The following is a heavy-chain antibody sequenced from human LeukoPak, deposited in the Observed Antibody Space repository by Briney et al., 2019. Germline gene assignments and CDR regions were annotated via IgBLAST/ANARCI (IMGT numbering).Heavy chain of an antibody. Sequence: GGSLRLSCAASGFTFSSYGMHWVRQAPGKGLEWVAFIRYDGSNKYYADSVKGRFTISRDNSKNTLYLQMNSLRAEDTAVYYCAKAALGSSGSYLHWGQGTLVTVSS. V-gene: IGHV3-30*02. J-gene: IGHJ4*02. CDR1: GFTFSSYG. D-gene: IGHD3-10*01. CDR3: AKAALGSSGSYLH. CDR2: IRYDGSNK.